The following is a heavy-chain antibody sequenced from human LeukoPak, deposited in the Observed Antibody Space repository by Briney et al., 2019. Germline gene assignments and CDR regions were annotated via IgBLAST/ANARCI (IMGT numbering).Heavy chain of an antibody. V-gene: IGHV3-11*01. CDR3: ARANVVLAGTEYSYGMDV. CDR1: GFTFSGYY. J-gene: IGHJ6*02. CDR2: ISSGGSTI. Sequence: PGGSLRLSCAASGFTFSGYYMSWIRQAPGKGLEWVAYISSGGSTIYYADTVKGRFTISRDNSKNSLYLQINCLGAEDTTLYYCARANVVLAGTEYSYGMDVWGQGTTVTVSS. D-gene: IGHD2-15*01.